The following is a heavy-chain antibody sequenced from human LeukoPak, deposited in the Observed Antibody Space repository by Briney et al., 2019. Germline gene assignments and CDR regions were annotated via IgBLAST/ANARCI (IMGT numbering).Heavy chain of an antibody. Sequence: PGGSLRLSCAASGFTFSSYAMSWVRQAPGKGLEWVSAISGSGGSTFYADSVKGRFTISRDNSKNTLYLQMNSLGAEDTAVYYCAKHGSSGYTFGNDYWGQGTLVTVSS. J-gene: IGHJ4*02. CDR2: ISGSGGST. D-gene: IGHD3-22*01. V-gene: IGHV3-23*01. CDR3: AKHGSSGYTFGNDY. CDR1: GFTFSSYA.